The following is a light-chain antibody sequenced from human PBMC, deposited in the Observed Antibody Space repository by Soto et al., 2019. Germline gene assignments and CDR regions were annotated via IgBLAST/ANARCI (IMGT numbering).Light chain of an antibody. J-gene: IGLJ7*01. CDR2: EVT. CDR3: TSFTFSSTWV. CDR1: SSDVGDYNY. V-gene: IGLV2-14*01. Sequence: QSAPTQPPSASGSPGQSVTISCTGTSSDVGDYNYVSWYQQYPGKAPKLMIHEVTNRPSGVSNRFSGSKSGNTASLTISGLQAEDEADYYCTSFTFSSTWVFGGGTQLTVL.